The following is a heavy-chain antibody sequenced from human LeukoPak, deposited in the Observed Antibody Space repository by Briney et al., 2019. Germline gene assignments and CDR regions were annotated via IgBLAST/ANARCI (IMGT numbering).Heavy chain of an antibody. D-gene: IGHD3-22*01. CDR1: GYTFTGYY. V-gene: IGHV1-2*02. Sequence: ASVKVSCKASGYTFTGYYMHWVRQAPGQGLEWMGWIIPNSGGTNYAQKFQGRVTMTRDTSISTAYMELSRLRSDATAVYYCARLTYYYDSSGYYYSYWGQGTLVTVSS. J-gene: IGHJ4*02. CDR2: IIPNSGGT. CDR3: ARLTYYYDSSGYYYSY.